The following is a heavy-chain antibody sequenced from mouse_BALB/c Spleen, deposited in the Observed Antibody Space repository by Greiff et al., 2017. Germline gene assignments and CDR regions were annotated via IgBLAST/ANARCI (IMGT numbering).Heavy chain of an antibody. CDR3: TRSGGNHWFAY. Sequence: VQLQQSGAELMKPGASVKISCKATGYTFSSYWIEWVKQRPGHGLEWIGEILPGSGSTNYNEKFKGKATFTADTSSNTAYMQLSSLTSEDSAVYYCTRSGGNHWFAYWGQGTLVTVSA. CDR2: ILPGSGST. J-gene: IGHJ3*01. V-gene: IGHV1-9*01. CDR1: GYTFSSYW. D-gene: IGHD2-1*01.